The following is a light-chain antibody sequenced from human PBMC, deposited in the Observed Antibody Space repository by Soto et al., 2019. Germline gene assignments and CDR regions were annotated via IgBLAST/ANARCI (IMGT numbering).Light chain of an antibody. V-gene: IGLV2-8*01. CDR2: EVS. Sequence: QSALTQPPSASGTPGQSVTISCTGTSSDVGGYNYVSWYQQHPGKAPKLMIYEVSERPSGVPDRFPGSKSSNTASLTVSGLQAEDEADYYCRSYAGSNNFVFGTGTKVTVL. J-gene: IGLJ1*01. CDR1: SSDVGGYNY. CDR3: RSYAGSNNFV.